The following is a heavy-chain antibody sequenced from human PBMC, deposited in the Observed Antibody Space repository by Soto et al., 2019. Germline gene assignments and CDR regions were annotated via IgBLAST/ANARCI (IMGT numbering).Heavy chain of an antibody. Sequence: QVQLQQWGAGLLKPSETLSLTCAVYGGSFSGYYWSWIRQPPGKGLEWIGEINHSGSTNYNPSLKSRVTISEDTSKNQFSLKLSSVTAADTAVYYCARGWGRIFDYWGQGTLDTVSS. CDR2: INHSGST. V-gene: IGHV4-34*01. D-gene: IGHD7-27*01. J-gene: IGHJ4*02. CDR1: GGSFSGYY. CDR3: ARGWGRIFDY.